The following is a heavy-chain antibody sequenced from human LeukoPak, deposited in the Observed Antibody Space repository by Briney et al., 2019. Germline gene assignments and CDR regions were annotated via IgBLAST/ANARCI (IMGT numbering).Heavy chain of an antibody. J-gene: IGHJ4*02. D-gene: IGHD2-21*01. CDR2: IYYSGST. CDR1: GGSVSSGSYY. V-gene: IGHV4-61*01. CDR3: TSAYCGGDC. Sequence: SETLSLTCTVSGGSVSSGSYYWSWIRQPPGKGLEWIGYIYYSGSTNHNPSLKSRVTISVDTSKNQFSLKLSSVTAADTAVYYCTSAYCGGDCWGQGTLVTVSS.